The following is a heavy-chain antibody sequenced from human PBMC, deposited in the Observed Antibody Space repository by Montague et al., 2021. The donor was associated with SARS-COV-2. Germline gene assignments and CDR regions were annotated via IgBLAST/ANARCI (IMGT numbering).Heavy chain of an antibody. J-gene: IGHJ6*02. CDR2: IDWDGDK. CDR3: ARLSGVAPRCYDEGMDV. V-gene: IGHV2-70*11. Sequence: PALVKPTQTPTLTCTFSGFSLRTAETCVSWIRQPPGKAPQWLARIDWDGDKYYSRTLETRVSISTDTAKTQVVLTMTNVDPMDTATYYCARLSGVAPRCYDEGMDVWGQGTAVTVSS. D-gene: IGHD7-27*01. CDR1: GFSLRTAETC.